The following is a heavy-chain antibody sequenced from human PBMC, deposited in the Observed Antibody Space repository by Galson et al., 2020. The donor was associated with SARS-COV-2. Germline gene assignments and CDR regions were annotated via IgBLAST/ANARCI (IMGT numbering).Heavy chain of an antibody. CDR3: ARLSRTSDYGVLAGGGAFDI. CDR2: ISSGGGSL. D-gene: IGHD3-9*01. CDR1: GFTFSTYE. J-gene: IGHJ3*02. Sequence: GGSLRLSCASSGFTFSTYEMNWVRQAPGKGLEWVSYISSGGGSLYQADSVKGRFTISRDNAKNALYLQLNSLRFEDTAVYYCARLSRTSDYGVLAGGGAFDIGGQGTMVTVSS. V-gene: IGHV3-48*03.